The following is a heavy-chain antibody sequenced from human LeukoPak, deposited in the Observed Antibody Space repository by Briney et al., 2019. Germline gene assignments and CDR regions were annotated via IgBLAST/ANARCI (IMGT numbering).Heavy chain of an antibody. CDR2: VNSSGST. J-gene: IGHJ4*02. V-gene: IGHV4-59*08. D-gene: IGHD2-2*01. CDR1: GFTISSYY. Sequence: SETLCLTCTASGFTISSYYWSWIRQAPGKGLEWIGYVNSSGSTNYNASLKSRVTISVDTSKNQFSLKLSSVTAADTAVYYCARHGDYYCRSTSCFDYWGQGTLVTVSS. CDR3: ARHGDYYCRSTSCFDY.